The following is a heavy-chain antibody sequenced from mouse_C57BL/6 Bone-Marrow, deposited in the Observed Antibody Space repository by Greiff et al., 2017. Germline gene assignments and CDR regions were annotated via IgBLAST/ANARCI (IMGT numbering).Heavy chain of an antibody. D-gene: IGHD1-1*01. V-gene: IGHV1-76*01. J-gene: IGHJ4*01. Sequence: QVQLQQSGAELVRPGASVKLSCKASGYTFTDYYINWVKQRPGQGLEWIARIYPGSGNTYYNEKFKGKATLTAEKSSSTAYMQLSSLTSEDSAVYFCARGSIYYYGKGAMDYWGQGTSVTVSS. CDR2: IYPGSGNT. CDR1: GYTFTDYY. CDR3: ARGSIYYYGKGAMDY.